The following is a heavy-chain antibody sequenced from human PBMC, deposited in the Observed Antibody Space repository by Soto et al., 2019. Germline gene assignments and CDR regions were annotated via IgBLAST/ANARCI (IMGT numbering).Heavy chain of an antibody. V-gene: IGHV3-30*18. D-gene: IGHD1-26*01. CDR3: AKVGWWELMRAFDY. Sequence: QVQLVESGGGVVQPGRSLRLSCAASGFTFSSYGMHWVRQAPGKGLEWVAVISYDGSNKYYADSVKGRFTISRDNSKNTRYLQMNSLRAEDTAVYYCAKVGWWELMRAFDYWGQGTLVTVSS. CDR1: GFTFSSYG. J-gene: IGHJ4*02. CDR2: ISYDGSNK.